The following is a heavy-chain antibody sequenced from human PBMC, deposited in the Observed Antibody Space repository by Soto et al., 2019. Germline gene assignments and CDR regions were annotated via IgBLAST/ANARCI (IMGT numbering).Heavy chain of an antibody. CDR3: ARLKVWGGSDI. CDR2: ISGYNGNT. V-gene: IGHV1-18*01. D-gene: IGHD3-3*01. Sequence: QVQLVQSGPELKKPGASVKVSCKSSGYSFSNYNFSWVRQAPGKGLEWLGWISGYNGNTNYAQKLQGRVTLTTDSFTSTAYMELRSLRPDGTAIYYCARLKVWGGSDIWRQGTMVTVSS. J-gene: IGHJ3*02. CDR1: GYSFSNYN.